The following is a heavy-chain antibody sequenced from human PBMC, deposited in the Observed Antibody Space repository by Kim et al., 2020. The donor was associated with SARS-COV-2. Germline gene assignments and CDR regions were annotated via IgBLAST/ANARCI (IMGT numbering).Heavy chain of an antibody. V-gene: IGHV3-74*01. Sequence: GGSLRLSCEASGFTFSSYWINWVRQGPGKGLVLFSRIKGDGSDTHYADFVKGRFTISRDNAKNTLHLQLNSLGVEDPATYYCARGSFQQGFDPWGQGTLVTVSS. J-gene: IGHJ5*02. D-gene: IGHD6-13*01. CDR2: IKGDGSDT. CDR1: GFTFSSYW. CDR3: ARGSFQQGFDP.